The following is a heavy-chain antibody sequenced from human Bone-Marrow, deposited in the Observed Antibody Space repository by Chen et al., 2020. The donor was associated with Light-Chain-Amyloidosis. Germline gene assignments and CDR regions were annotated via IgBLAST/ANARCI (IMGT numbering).Heavy chain of an antibody. CDR2: IWYDGNNK. V-gene: IGHV3-33*01. J-gene: IGHJ6*02. Sequence: QVQLVESGGGVVQPGRSLRLSCAASGFTLSSYGVHWVRQAPGKGLEWVAVIWYDGNNKYYADSVKGRFTISRDNSKNTLYLQMNSLSAEDTAVYYCARDARYGSGSPRLYYGMDVWGQGTTVTVSS. CDR3: ARDARYGSGSPRLYYGMDV. D-gene: IGHD3-10*01. CDR1: GFTLSSYG.